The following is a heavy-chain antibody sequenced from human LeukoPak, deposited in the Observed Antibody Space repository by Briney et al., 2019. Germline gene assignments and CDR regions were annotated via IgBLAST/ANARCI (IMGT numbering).Heavy chain of an antibody. D-gene: IGHD3-22*01. CDR3: AKQMAMIVGYGVDV. J-gene: IGHJ6*02. CDR1: GFTFSSYA. CDR2: ISGSGGST. V-gene: IGHV3-23*01. Sequence: GGSLRLSRAASGFTFSSYAMSWVRQAPGKGLEWVSAISGSGGSTYYADSVKGRFTISRDNSKNTLYLQMNSLRAEDTAVYYCAKQMAMIVGYGVDVWGQGTTVTVSS.